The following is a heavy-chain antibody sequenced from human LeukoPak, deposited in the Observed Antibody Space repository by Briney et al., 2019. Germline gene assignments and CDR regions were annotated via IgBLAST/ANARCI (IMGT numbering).Heavy chain of an antibody. Sequence: SQTLSLTCAISGDSVSSNSAAWNWIRQSPSRGLEWLGRTYYRSKWYNDYAVSVKSRITLNPDTSKNQFSLQLNSVTPEDTAVYYCAREFPEPLRYFDWLGFDYWGQGTLVTVSS. D-gene: IGHD3-9*01. CDR3: AREFPEPLRYFDWLGFDY. J-gene: IGHJ4*02. CDR2: TYYRSKWYN. CDR1: GDSVSSNSAA. V-gene: IGHV6-1*01.